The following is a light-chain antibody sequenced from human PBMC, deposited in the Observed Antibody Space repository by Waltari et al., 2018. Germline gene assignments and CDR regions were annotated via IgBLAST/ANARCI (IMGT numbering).Light chain of an antibody. J-gene: IGKJ2*01. V-gene: IGKV3-15*01. CDR3: QQCYDWPPYT. CDR1: QSIGDN. CDR2: SAA. Sequence: EIVVTQSPATLSVSPGERATLYCRASQSIGDNLAWYQQKPGQAPKLLIISAAARLPGIPDRFGGSGSGTQFTLTVSSLQSEEFAVYYCQQCYDWPPYTFGQGTKLEI.